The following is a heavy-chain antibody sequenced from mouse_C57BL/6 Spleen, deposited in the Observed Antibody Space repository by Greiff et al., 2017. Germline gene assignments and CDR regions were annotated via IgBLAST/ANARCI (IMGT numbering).Heavy chain of an antibody. CDR2: INPNYGTT. Sequence: VHVKQPGPELVKPGASVKISCKASGYSFTDYNMNWVKQSNGKSLEWIGVINPNYGTTSYNQKFKGKATLTVDPSSSTTYLPLNSLTSEDSAVYFGAKDYYGRGVGVDYWGQGTSGTVSS. CDR1: GYSFTDYN. CDR3: AKDYYGRGVGVDY. D-gene: IGHD1-1*01. J-gene: IGHJ4*01. V-gene: IGHV1-39*01.